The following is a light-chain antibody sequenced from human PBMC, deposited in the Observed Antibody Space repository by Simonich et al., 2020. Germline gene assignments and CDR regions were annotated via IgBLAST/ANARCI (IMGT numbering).Light chain of an antibody. V-gene: IGKV3D-20*01. CDR1: QSVSSSY. CDR2: DAS. J-gene: IGKJ1*01. CDR3: QQYDNLPWT. Sequence: EIVLTQSPGTLSLSPGERATLSCRASQSVSSSYLAWYQQKPGLAPRLLIYDASSRATGIPDRFSGSGSGTDFTFTISSLQPEDIATYYCQQYDNLPWTFGQGTKVEIK.